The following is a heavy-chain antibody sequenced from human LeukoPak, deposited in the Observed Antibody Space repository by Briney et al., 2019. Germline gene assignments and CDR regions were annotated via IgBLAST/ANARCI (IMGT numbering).Heavy chain of an antibody. Sequence: GGSLRLSCEGTGFPFSSYVMSWVRQAPVKGLEWIAYINHNAEMIFYPDFVKGRFTISRDNAKNSLYLQMNALRDEDTAIYYCARAHDWAFDLWGQGTLVTVSS. CDR2: INHNAEMI. V-gene: IGHV3-48*02. CDR1: GFPFSSYV. J-gene: IGHJ4*02. CDR3: ARAHDWAFDL. D-gene: IGHD3-9*01.